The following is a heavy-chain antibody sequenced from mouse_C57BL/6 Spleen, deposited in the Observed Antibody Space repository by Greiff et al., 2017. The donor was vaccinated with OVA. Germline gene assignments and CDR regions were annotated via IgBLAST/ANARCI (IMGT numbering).Heavy chain of an antibody. D-gene: IGHD1-1*01. V-gene: IGHV1-61*01. CDR2: IYPSDSET. J-gene: IGHJ1*03. CDR3: ARPYYYGSSLWYFDV. Sequence: QVQLQQPGAELVRPGSSVKLSCKASGYTFTSYWMDWVKQRPGQGLEWIGNIYPSDSETHYNQKFKDKATLTVDKSSSTAYMQLSSLTSEDSAVYDWARPYYYGSSLWYFDVWGTGTTVTVSS. CDR1: GYTFTSYW.